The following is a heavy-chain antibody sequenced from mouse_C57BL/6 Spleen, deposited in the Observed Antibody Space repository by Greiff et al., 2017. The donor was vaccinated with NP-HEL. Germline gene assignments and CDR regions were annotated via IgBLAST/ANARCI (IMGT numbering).Heavy chain of an antibody. CDR2: ISSGGDYI. J-gene: IGHJ1*03. CDR1: GFTFSSYA. V-gene: IGHV5-9-1*02. CDR3: TREDSGYFDV. Sequence: EVKLMESGEGLVKPGGSLKLSCAASGFTFSSYAMSWVRQTPEKRLEWVAYISSGGDYIYYADTVKGRFTISRDNDRNTLYLQMSSLKSEDTAMYYCTREDSGYFDVWGTGTTVTVSS.